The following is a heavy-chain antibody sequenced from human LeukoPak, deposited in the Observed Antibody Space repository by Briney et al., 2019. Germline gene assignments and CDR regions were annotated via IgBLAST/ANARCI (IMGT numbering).Heavy chain of an antibody. CDR2: MNPNSGNT. D-gene: IGHD5-18*01. CDR3: VVRGYSYGYLDY. J-gene: IGHJ4*02. CDR1: GYTFTSYD. V-gene: IGHV1-8*01. Sequence: GASVKVSCKASGYTFTSYDINWVRQATGQGLEWMGWMNPNSGNTGYAQKFQGRVTMTRNTSISTAYMELSSLRSEDTAVYYCVVRGYSYGYLDYWGQGTLVTVSS.